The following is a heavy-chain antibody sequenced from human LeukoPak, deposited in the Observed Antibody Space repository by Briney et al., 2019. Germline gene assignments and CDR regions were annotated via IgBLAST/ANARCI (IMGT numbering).Heavy chain of an antibody. J-gene: IGHJ4*02. V-gene: IGHV5-10-1*01. CDR1: GYSFTSYW. CDR2: IDSSDSYT. Sequence: GESLKISCKGSGYSFTSYWISWVRQMPGKGLEWMGRIDSSDSYTNYSPSFQGHVTISADKSISTAYLQWSSLKASDTAMYYCARHRSYYYDSSGYWVFDYWGQGTLVTVSS. CDR3: ARHRSYYYDSSGYWVFDY. D-gene: IGHD3-22*01.